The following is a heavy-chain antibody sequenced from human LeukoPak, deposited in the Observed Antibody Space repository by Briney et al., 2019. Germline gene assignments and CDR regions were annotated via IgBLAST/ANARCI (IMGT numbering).Heavy chain of an antibody. V-gene: IGHV3-43*02. CDR2: ISGDGGST. J-gene: IGHJ6*02. D-gene: IGHD5-12*01. CDR1: GFTFDDYA. Sequence: GGSLRLSCAASGFTFDDYAMHWVRQAPGKGLEWVSLISGDGGSTYYADSVEGRFTISRDNSKNSLYLQMNSLRTEDTALYYCAKVRFGIYSGWYFDGMDVWGQGTTVTVSS. CDR3: AKVRFGIYSGWYFDGMDV.